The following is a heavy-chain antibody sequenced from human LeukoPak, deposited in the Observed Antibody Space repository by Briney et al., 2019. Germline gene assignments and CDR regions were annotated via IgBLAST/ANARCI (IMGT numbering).Heavy chain of an antibody. V-gene: IGHV3-30*04. Sequence: EAGGSLRLSCAVSGLTFSSYAMHWVRQAPGKGLEWVAVISYDGSKYYADSVKGRFTISRDNSKNTLYLQMNSLRAEDTAVYYCAKDRSGWYSFDYWGQGTLVTVSS. CDR1: GLTFSSYA. CDR2: ISYDGSK. J-gene: IGHJ4*02. CDR3: AKDRSGWYSFDY. D-gene: IGHD6-19*01.